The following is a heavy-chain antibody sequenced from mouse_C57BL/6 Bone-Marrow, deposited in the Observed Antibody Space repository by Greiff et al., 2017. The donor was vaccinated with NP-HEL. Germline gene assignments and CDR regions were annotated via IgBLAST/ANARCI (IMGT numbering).Heavy chain of an antibody. CDR2: INPGSGGT. J-gene: IGHJ2*01. CDR3: ARSRVLYYFDY. Sequence: VQLQQSGAELVRPGTSVKVSCKASGYAFTNYLIGWVKQRPGQGLEWIGVINPGSGGTNYNEKFKGKATLTADKSSSTAYMQLSSLTSEDSAVYFCARSRVLYYFDYWGQGTTLTVSS. CDR1: GYAFTNYL. V-gene: IGHV1-54*01. D-gene: IGHD1-1*02.